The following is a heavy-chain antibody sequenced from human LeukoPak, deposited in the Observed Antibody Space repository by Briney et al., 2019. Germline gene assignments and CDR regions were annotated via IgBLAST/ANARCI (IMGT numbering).Heavy chain of an antibody. CDR3: ASDREEFNCGGDCYSSGWFHP. J-gene: IGHJ5*02. CDR1: GYTFTSYG. V-gene: IGHV1-18*01. D-gene: IGHD2-21*01. CDR2: ISAYNGNS. Sequence: GASVKVSCKASGYTFTSYGISWVRQAPGQGHEWMGWISAYNGNSNYAQKLQGRVTMTTDTSTSTAYIELRSLRSDDTAVYYCASDREEFNCGGDCYSSGWFHPWGQGPLVTVSS.